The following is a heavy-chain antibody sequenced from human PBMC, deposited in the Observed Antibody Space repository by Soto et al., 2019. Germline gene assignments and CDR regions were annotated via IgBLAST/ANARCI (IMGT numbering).Heavy chain of an antibody. V-gene: IGHV3-23*01. CDR1: GFTFSTFA. CDR2: GGGRAGTI. Sequence: EVQLLESGGGLVQPGGSLRLSCAASGFTFSTFAMSWVRQAPGKGLEWVSYGGGRAGTILYADSVKGRFAISRDNSRNTLYLQMTSPSGEDTAVYYCTTGSSCATPTCCLTTYHVAMSVWGR. CDR3: TTGSSCATPTCCLTTYHVAMSV. J-gene: IGHJ2*01. D-gene: IGHD2-15*01.